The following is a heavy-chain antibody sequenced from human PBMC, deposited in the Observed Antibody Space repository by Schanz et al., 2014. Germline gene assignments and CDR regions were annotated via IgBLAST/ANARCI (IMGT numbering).Heavy chain of an antibody. J-gene: IGHJ4*02. CDR2: IIPILGTT. D-gene: IGHD3-3*01. V-gene: IGHV1-69*04. CDR3: ARPLEYDFWSGYFDE. CDR1: GGSFSSYG. Sequence: QVQLVQSGAEVKKPGSSVKVSCKASGGSFSSYGISWVRQAPGQGLEWMGRIIPILGTTNYAQKFQGRVSITADKLPTTVYMELSSLRSEDTAVYYCARPLEYDFWSGYFDEWGQGTLVSVSS.